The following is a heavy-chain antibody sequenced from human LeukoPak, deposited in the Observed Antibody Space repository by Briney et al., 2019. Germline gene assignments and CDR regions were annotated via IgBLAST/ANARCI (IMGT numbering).Heavy chain of an antibody. D-gene: IGHD2-2*02. Sequence: SETLSLTCIVSGGSIISGDYYWSWIRQPPGKGLEWIGYIYHNGDTYYNPSLKSRVSISVDTSKNQFSLKLSSVTAADTAVYYCARAGVVPAAINRAFDIWGQGSVVTVSS. V-gene: IGHV4-30-4*08. CDR1: GGSIISGDYY. CDR2: IYHNGDT. J-gene: IGHJ3*02. CDR3: ARAGVVPAAINRAFDI.